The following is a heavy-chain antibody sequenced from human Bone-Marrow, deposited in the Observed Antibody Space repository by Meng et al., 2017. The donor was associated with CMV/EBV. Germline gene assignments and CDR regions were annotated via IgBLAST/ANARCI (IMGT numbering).Heavy chain of an antibody. CDR2: IYYSGST. D-gene: IGHD6-19*01. CDR3: ARGGAVAGREAD. V-gene: IGHV4-39*01. J-gene: IGHJ4*02. Sequence: SETLSLTCTVSGGSISSSSYYWGWIRQPPGKGLEWIGSIYYSGSTYYNPSLKSRVTISVDTSKNQFSLKLSSVTAADTAVYYCARGGAVAGREADWGQGKLVTVSS. CDR1: GGSISSSSYY.